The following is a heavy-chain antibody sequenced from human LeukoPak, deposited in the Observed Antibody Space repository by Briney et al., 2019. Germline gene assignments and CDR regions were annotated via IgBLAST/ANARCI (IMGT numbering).Heavy chain of an antibody. CDR2: IGKSGSPI. CDR1: GFTFSDYY. Sequence: GGSLRLSCAASGFTFSDYYMTWIRQAPGKGLEWVSYIGKSGSPIYYADSVKGRFTISRDNAKNSLYLQMSSLRAEDTAMYYCAKDAGWLQLDFWGQGALVTVSS. J-gene: IGHJ4*02. CDR3: AKDAGWLQLDF. V-gene: IGHV3-11*01. D-gene: IGHD5-24*01.